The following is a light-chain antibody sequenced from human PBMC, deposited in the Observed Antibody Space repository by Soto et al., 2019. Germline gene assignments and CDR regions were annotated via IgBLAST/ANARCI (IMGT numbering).Light chain of an antibody. V-gene: IGKV4-1*01. Sequence: DIVMTQSPDSLAVSLGERATINCKSSQSVLYSSNNKNYLAWYQQKPGQPPKLLIYWASTRESGVPDRFSGSGSGTDFTLPISSLQAEDAAVYYCQQYYSPWTFGQGTKVEIK. CDR2: WAS. CDR1: QSVLYSSNNKNY. J-gene: IGKJ1*01. CDR3: QQYYSPWT.